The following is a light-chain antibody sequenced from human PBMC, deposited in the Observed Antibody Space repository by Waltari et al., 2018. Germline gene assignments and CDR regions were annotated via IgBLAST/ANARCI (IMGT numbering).Light chain of an antibody. J-gene: IGKJ4*01. CDR1: QSVLYSSNNNNY. CDR3: QQYYGTPLT. CDR2: WAS. V-gene: IGKV4-1*01. Sequence: DIVMTQSPDSLAVSLGERATINCKSSQSVLYSSNNNNYLAWYQQRPGQPPKLLIYWASTRESGVPDRFSGSGSGTDFTLTISSLQAEDVAVYYCQQYYGTPLTFGGGTKVEIE.